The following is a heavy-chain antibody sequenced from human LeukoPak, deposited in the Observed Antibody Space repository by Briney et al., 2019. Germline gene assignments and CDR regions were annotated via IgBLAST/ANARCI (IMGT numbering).Heavy chain of an antibody. J-gene: IGHJ6*02. CDR1: GFTFSSYS. CDR3: ARAFPYYYYGMDV. CDR2: ISSSSNYI. V-gene: IGHV3-21*01. Sequence: SLRLSCAASGFTFSSYSMNWVRQAPGKGLEWVSSISSSSNYIYYADSVKGRFTISRDNAKNSLYLQMNSLRAEDTAVYYCARAFPYYYYGMDVWGQGTTVTVSS.